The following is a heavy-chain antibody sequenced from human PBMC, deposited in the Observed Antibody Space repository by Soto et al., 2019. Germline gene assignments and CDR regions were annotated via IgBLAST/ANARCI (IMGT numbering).Heavy chain of an antibody. J-gene: IGHJ4*02. D-gene: IGHD5-12*01. CDR1: GFTFSSYW. CDR3: ARDSSARGYNYPPDY. CDR2: INSDGSST. Sequence: EVQLVESGGGLVQPGGSLRLSCAASGFTFSSYWRHWVRQAPGKGLVWVSRINSDGSSTTYADFVKGRFITSRDNAKNTLYLQMNSLRDEDAAVYYCARDSSARGYNYPPDYWGQGTLVTVSS. V-gene: IGHV3-74*01.